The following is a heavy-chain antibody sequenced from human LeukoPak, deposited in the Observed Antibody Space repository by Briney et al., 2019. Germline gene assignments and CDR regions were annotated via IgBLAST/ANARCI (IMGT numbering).Heavy chain of an antibody. CDR2: IYHSGST. J-gene: IGHJ4*02. V-gene: IGHV4-30-2*01. D-gene: IGHD5-24*01. CDR1: GGSISSGGYY. CDR3: ARDSGDGYKEAY. Sequence: SETLSLTCTVSGGSISSGGYYWSWIRQPPGKGLEWIGYIYHSGSTYYNPSLKSRVTISVDRSKNQFSLKLSSVTAADTAVYYCARDSGDGYKEAYWGQGTLVTVSS.